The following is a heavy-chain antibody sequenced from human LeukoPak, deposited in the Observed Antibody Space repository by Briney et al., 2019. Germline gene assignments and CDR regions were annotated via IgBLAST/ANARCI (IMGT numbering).Heavy chain of an antibody. J-gene: IGHJ6*04. V-gene: IGHV3-30*04. CDR2: ISYDGSNK. CDR1: GFTFSSYA. Sequence: PGGSLRLSCAASGFTFSSYAMHWVRQAPGKGLEWVAVISYDGSNKYYADSVKGRFTISRDNSKNTLYLQMNSLRAEDTAVYYCAKTQGYCSSTSCFFNYYYGMDVWGKGTTVTVSS. D-gene: IGHD2-2*01. CDR3: AKTQGYCSSTSCFFNYYYGMDV.